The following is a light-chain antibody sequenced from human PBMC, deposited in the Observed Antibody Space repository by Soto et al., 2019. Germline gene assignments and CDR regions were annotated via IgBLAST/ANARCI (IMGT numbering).Light chain of an antibody. CDR2: GAS. CDR1: RSISTS. Sequence: DIKMTQSPSSLSASEGDRVTITCRTSRSISTSLNWYLQKPGEAPKLLIYGASSLQSGVPSRFSGRGSGTDFTFTISSLQPEDIATYYCQQYDNLPPFTFGQGTLLEI. CDR3: QQYDNLPPFT. J-gene: IGKJ5*01. V-gene: IGKV1-33*01.